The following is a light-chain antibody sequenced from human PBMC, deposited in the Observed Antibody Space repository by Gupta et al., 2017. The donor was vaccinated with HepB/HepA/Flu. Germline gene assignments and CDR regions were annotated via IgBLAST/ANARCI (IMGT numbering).Light chain of an antibody. V-gene: IGLV6-57*03. CDR3: QSYDTSNHWV. CDR2: EDN. CDR1: SGTIASHY. J-gene: IGLJ3*02. Sequence: FLLTQPHSVSESPGTTVTIPCTRSSGTIASHYVQWYQQRPGSAPTIMIYEDNHRPSGVPDRFSGSIDSASNSAYLTISGLRREDAADYYCQSYDTSNHWVFGGGTKVTVL.